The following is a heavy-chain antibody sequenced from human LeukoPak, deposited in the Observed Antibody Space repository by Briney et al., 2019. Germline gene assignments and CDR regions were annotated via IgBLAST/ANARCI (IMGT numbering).Heavy chain of an antibody. J-gene: IGHJ4*02. CDR3: AKGVGGYTIGYYFDY. D-gene: IGHD5-18*01. CDR2: ISYDASNK. Sequence: GGSLRLSCAASGFTFSNYAMHWVRQAPGKGLEWVAVISYDASNKNYADPVKGRFTISRDYSKNTVYLQMNSLRAEDTAVYFCAKGVGGYTIGYYFDYWGQGTPVTVSS. CDR1: GFTFSNYA. V-gene: IGHV3-30*04.